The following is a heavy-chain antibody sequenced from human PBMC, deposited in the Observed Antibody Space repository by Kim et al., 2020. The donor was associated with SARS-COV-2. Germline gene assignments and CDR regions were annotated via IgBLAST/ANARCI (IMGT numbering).Heavy chain of an antibody. V-gene: IGHV4-59*13. D-gene: IGHD6-6*01. Sequence: SETLSLTCTVSGGSISSYYWSWIRQPPGKGLEWIGIVYYSGSTNNNPNLKSRGTISVDTYKNKNYLKLSSGTAADTAVYYCARGAPWGSNSSWSLADYYG. CDR2: VYYSGST. J-gene: IGHJ6*01. CDR1: GGSISSYY. CDR3: ARGAPWGSNSSWSLADYYG.